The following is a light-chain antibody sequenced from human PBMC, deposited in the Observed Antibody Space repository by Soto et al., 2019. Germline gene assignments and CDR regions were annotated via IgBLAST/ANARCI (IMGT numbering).Light chain of an antibody. V-gene: IGKV1-16*02. CDR1: QGIYNY. CDR3: QQYYTYGWT. CDR2: AAS. Sequence: DIQMTQSPSSLSASVGDRVTITCRARQGIYNYVAWFQQKPGKAPKPLIYAASSLHSGVPSKFSGSGSVTDFTLTISSLQPEDFATYYCQQYYTYGWTGGQGTKVEIK. J-gene: IGKJ1*01.